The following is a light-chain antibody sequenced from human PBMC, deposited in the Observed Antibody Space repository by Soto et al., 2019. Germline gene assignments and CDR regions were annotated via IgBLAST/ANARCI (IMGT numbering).Light chain of an antibody. V-gene: IGKV2-28*01. CDR1: QSLLHSNGYNY. J-gene: IGKJ4*01. Sequence: DIVMTQSPLSLPVTPGEPASISCRSSQSLLHSNGYNYLDWYLQNPGQSPQLLIYLGSNRASGVPERFSGSGSGTDFTLKISRVEAESVGVYYCMQALQTPLTFGGGTKVEIK. CDR2: LGS. CDR3: MQALQTPLT.